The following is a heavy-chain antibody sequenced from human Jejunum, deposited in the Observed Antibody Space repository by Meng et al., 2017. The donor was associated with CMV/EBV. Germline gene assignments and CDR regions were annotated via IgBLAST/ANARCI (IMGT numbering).Heavy chain of an antibody. CDR1: GDTFTSSD. Sequence: SGDTFTSSDINWVRQATGQGLEWMGWMNPNNGNTGYGQKFQGRVTLTRNTAISTAYMELSSLRSEDTAVYYCLLTPRRVGHGMDVWGQGTTVTVSS. V-gene: IGHV1-8*01. CDR2: MNPNNGNT. CDR3: LLTPRRVGHGMDV. J-gene: IGHJ6*02. D-gene: IGHD2-15*01.